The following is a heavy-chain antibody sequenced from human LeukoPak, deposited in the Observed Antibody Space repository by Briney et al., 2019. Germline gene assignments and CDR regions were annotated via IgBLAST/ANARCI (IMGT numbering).Heavy chain of an antibody. V-gene: IGHV4-34*01. D-gene: IGHD2-2*01. CDR2: INHSGGT. Sequence: SETLSLTCAVYGGSFSGYYWTWIRQPPGKGLEWIGEINHSGGTNYNPSLKSRVTISVDTSKNQFSLKPSSVTAADTAVYYCASRGYCSSTSCPPPGYWGQGTLVTVSS. CDR1: GGSFSGYY. J-gene: IGHJ4*02. CDR3: ASRGYCSSTSCPPPGY.